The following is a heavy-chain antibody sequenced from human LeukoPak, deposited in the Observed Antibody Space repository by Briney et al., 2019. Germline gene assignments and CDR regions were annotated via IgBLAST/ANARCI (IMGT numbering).Heavy chain of an antibody. V-gene: IGHV3-23*01. D-gene: IGHD5-18*01. J-gene: IGHJ4*02. CDR2: VSGNGAQT. CDR3: AKDLGYSYGWVDY. Sequence: GGSLRLSCTASGFSFHTHAMSWVRQAPGKGLEWVSTVSGNGAQTFSAGSVKGRFSISRDNSRTTLYLQMNNLRAEDTALYYCAKDLGYSYGWVDYWGQGILVTVPS. CDR1: GFSFHTHA.